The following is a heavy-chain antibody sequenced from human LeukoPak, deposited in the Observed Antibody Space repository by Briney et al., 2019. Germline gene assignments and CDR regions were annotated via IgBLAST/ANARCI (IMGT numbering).Heavy chain of an antibody. CDR2: INAGNGNT. CDR3: ARGEGAAGNNYYYYYGMDV. V-gene: IGHV1-3*01. J-gene: IGHJ6*02. CDR1: GYTFTSYA. D-gene: IGHD6-13*01. Sequence: GASVKVSCKASGYTFTSYAMHWVRQAPGQRLEWMGWINAGNGNTKYSQKFQGRVTITRDTSASTAYMELSSLRSDDTAVYYCARGEGAAGNNYYYYYGMDVWGQGTTVTVSS.